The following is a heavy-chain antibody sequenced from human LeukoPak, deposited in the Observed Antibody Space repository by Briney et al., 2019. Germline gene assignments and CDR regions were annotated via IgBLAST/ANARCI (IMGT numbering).Heavy chain of an antibody. Sequence: ASVKVSCKASGGTFSSYAISWVRQAPGQGLEWMGRIIPILGIANYAQKFQGRVTITADKSTSTAYMELSSLRSEDTAVYYCATNPRIMRGFNNWGQGTLVTVSS. D-gene: IGHD3-16*01. CDR2: IIPILGIA. V-gene: IGHV1-69*04. CDR3: ATNPRIMRGFNN. J-gene: IGHJ4*02. CDR1: GGTFSSYA.